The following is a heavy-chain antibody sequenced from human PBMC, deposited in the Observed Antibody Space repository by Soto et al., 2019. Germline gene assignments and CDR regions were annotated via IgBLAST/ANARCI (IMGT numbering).Heavy chain of an antibody. D-gene: IGHD6-6*01. CDR1: GGTFSSYA. Sequence: ASVKVSCKASGGTFSSYAISWVRQAPGQGLEWMGGIIPIFGTANYAQKFQGRVTITADESTSTAYMELSSLRSEDTAVYYCAREDIAARRSYYYGMDVWGQGTTVTVSS. CDR3: AREDIAARRSYYYGMDV. CDR2: IIPIFGTA. V-gene: IGHV1-69*13. J-gene: IGHJ6*02.